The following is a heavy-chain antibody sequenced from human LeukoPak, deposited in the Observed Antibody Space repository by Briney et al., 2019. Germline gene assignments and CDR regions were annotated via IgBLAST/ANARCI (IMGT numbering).Heavy chain of an antibody. Sequence: SVKVSCKASGGTFSSYAISWVRQAPGQGLEWMGRIIPIFGTANYAQKFQGRVTITADKSTSTAYMELSSLRSEDTAVYYCARPTTVTTPLGYRGQGTLVTVSS. J-gene: IGHJ4*02. CDR1: GGTFSSYA. V-gene: IGHV1-69*06. D-gene: IGHD4-17*01. CDR3: ARPTTVTTPLGY. CDR2: IIPIFGTA.